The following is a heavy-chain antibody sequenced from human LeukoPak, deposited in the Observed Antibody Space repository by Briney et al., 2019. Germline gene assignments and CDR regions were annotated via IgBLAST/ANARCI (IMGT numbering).Heavy chain of an antibody. J-gene: IGHJ4*02. CDR1: GGSISSSSYY. D-gene: IGHD6-13*01. CDR2: IYYSGST. Sequence: SETLSLTCTVSGGSISSSSYYWGWIRQPPGKGLEWIGSIYYSGSTYYNPSPKSRVTISVDTSKNQFSLKLSSVTAADTAVYYCARHNPYSSSWPFFDYWGQGTLVTISS. CDR3: ARHNPYSSSWPFFDY. V-gene: IGHV4-39*01.